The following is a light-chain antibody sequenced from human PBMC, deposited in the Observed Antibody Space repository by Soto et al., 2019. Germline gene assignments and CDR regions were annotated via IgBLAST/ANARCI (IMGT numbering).Light chain of an antibody. J-gene: IGKJ4*01. CDR1: QSVSSH. CDR2: DAS. Sequence: EIVLTQSPATLSLSPGERATLSCRASQSVSSHLAWYQQKPGQAPRLLIYDASNRATGIPARFSGSGSGTDFTLTISSLEPEEFAVYYCQQRSNWPLTFGGGTKVDI. V-gene: IGKV3-11*01. CDR3: QQRSNWPLT.